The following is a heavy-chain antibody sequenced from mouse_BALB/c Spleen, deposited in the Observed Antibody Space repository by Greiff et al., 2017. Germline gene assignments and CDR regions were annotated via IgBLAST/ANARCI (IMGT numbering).Heavy chain of an antibody. CDR1: GYTFSSYW. Sequence: QVQLQQSGAELMKPGASVKISCKATGYTFSSYWIEWVKQRPGHGLEWIGEILPGSGSTNYNEKFKGKATFTADTSSNTAYMQLSSLTSEDSAVYYCARGGYPYYFDYWGQGTTLTVSS. V-gene: IGHV1-9*01. CDR3: ARGGYPYYFDY. CDR2: ILPGSGST. J-gene: IGHJ2*01. D-gene: IGHD2-2*01.